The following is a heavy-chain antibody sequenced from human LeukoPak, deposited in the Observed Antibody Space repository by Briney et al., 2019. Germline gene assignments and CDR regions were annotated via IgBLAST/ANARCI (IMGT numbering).Heavy chain of an antibody. V-gene: IGHV3-23*01. Sequence: GGSLRLSCAASGFTFSSYAMSWVRRAPGQGLDWVSAISGSGGSTYYADSVKGRFTISRDNSKNTLYLQMNSLRAEDTAVYYCAKVRGGLYYYGSGSYYMNYWGQGTLVTVSS. J-gene: IGHJ4*02. D-gene: IGHD3-10*01. CDR1: GFTFSSYA. CDR2: ISGSGGST. CDR3: AKVRGGLYYYGSGSYYMNY.